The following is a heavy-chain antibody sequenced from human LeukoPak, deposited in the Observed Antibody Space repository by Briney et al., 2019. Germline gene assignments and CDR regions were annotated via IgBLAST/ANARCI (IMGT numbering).Heavy chain of an antibody. CDR1: GYTFTGYY. V-gene: IGHV1-2*02. Sequence: ASVKVSCKASGYTFTGYYMHWVRQAPGQGLEWMGWINPNSGGTNYAQKFQGRVTMTRDTSISTAYMELSRLRSDDTAVYYCARDKVYDSSGYESYYYAMDVWGQGTTVTVPS. J-gene: IGHJ6*02. D-gene: IGHD3-22*01. CDR2: INPNSGGT. CDR3: ARDKVYDSSGYESYYYAMDV.